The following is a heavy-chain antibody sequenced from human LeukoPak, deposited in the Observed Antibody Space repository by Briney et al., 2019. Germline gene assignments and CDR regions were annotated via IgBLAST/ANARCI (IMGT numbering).Heavy chain of an antibody. CDR3: ATYTNWVAGDV. V-gene: IGHV3-7*01. Sequence: PGGSLRLSCAASGFSVGDSWMSWVRQAPGNGPEWVANIKPDGTEEHYVDSVKGRFTVSRKNARNSLFLQMNSLRVEDTALYYCATYTNWVAGDVWGQGTTVSVSS. J-gene: IGHJ6*02. CDR1: GFSVGDSW. CDR2: IKPDGTEE. D-gene: IGHD7-27*01.